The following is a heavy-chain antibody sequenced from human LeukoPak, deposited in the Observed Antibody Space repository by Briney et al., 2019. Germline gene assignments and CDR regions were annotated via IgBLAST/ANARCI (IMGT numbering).Heavy chain of an antibody. J-gene: IGHJ4*02. CDR1: GGSISSYY. CDR2: IYYSGST. V-gene: IGHV4-59*08. CDR3: ARGDTAMVHFDY. D-gene: IGHD5-18*01. Sequence: SETLSLTCTVSGGSISSYYWNWIRQPPGKGLEWIGYIYYSGSTYYDPSLKSRVTISVDTSKNQFSLKLSSVTAADTAVYYCARGDTAMVHFDYWGQGTLVTVSS.